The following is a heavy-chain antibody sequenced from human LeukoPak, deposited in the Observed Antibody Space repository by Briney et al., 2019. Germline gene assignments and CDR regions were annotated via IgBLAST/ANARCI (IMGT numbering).Heavy chain of an antibody. Sequence: SETLSLTCTVSGGSISSSSYYWGWIRQPPGKGLEWIGSIYYSGSTYYNPSLKSRVTISVDTSKNQFSLKLSSVTAADTAVYYCAREEAYSSSWYPFGFDPWGQGTLVTVSP. D-gene: IGHD6-13*01. CDR2: IYYSGST. J-gene: IGHJ5*02. V-gene: IGHV4-39*07. CDR1: GGSISSSSYY. CDR3: AREEAYSSSWYPFGFDP.